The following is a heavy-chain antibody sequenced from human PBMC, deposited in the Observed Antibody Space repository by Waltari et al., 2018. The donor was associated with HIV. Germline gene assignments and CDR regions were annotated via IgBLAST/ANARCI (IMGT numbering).Heavy chain of an antibody. CDR1: GFTFRNLS. CDR3: AREISGSMGAWFDP. J-gene: IGHJ5*02. CDR2: IGDDGSDQ. Sequence: QVQLVESGGGVVQPGRSLRLSCAASGFTFRNLSCHWVRPAAGKGLEWVAVIGDDGSDQSYADSVKGRFTISRDDSKNTVYLQMNSLRAEDTAVYYCAREISGSMGAWFDPWGQGTLVTVAT. V-gene: IGHV3-33*01. D-gene: IGHD6-25*01.